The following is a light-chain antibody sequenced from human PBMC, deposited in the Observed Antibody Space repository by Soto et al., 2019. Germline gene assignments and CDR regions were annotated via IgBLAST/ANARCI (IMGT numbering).Light chain of an antibody. CDR1: QSVSSDC. V-gene: IGKV3-11*01. CDR3: QQRSNWTPT. Sequence: IVSTQSPGTLSLSPGQRATVSCRASQSVSSDCLAWYQQKPGQTPKVLIYRASSRATGIPARFSGSGSGTDFTLTISSLENEDFAVYDCQQRSNWTPTFGPGTKVDIK. J-gene: IGKJ3*01. CDR2: RAS.